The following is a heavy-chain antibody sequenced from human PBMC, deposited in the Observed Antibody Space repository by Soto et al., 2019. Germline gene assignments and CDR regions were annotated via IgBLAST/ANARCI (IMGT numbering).Heavy chain of an antibody. CDR1: GFTVSSNY. Sequence: GGSLRLSCAASGFTVSSNYMSWVRQAPGKGLEWVSLLYTTGNTHYADSVKGRFTISRDNSKNTLYLQMNSLRVDDTALYYCVGDPYYGQGVSWGQGTLVTVSS. V-gene: IGHV3-53*01. CDR3: VGDPYYGQGVS. D-gene: IGHD3-3*01. J-gene: IGHJ5*02. CDR2: LYTTGNT.